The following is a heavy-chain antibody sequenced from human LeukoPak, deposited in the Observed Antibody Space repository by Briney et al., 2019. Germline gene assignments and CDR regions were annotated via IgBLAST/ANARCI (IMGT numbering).Heavy chain of an antibody. CDR2: IYYSGST. CDR1: GGSISSSTYY. D-gene: IGHD7-27*01. J-gene: IGHJ4*02. Sequence: PSETLSLTCTVSGGSISSSTYYWGWIRQPPGKGLEWIGSIYYSGSTYYNPSLKSRVTISVDTSKNQFSLKLSSVTAADTAVYYCARRDWGQYYFDYWGQGTLSPSPQ. V-gene: IGHV4-39*01. CDR3: ARRDWGQYYFDY.